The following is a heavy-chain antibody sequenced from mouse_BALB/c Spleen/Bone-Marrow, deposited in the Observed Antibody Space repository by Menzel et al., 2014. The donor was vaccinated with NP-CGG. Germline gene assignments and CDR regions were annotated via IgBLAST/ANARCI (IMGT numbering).Heavy chain of an antibody. CDR2: INPGSGGT. V-gene: IGHV1-54*01. Sequence: VKLQESGAELVRPGTSVKVSCEASGYAFTNYLIEWIKQRPGQGLEWIGVINPGSGGTNYNEKFKGKATLTADKSSSTAYMQLSSLTSDDSAVYFCARNANWLFTYWGQGTLVTVSA. CDR3: ARNANWLFTY. CDR1: GYAFTNYL. J-gene: IGHJ3*01. D-gene: IGHD4-1*01.